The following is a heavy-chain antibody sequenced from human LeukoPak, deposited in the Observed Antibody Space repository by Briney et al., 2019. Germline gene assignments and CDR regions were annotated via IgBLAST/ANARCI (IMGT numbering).Heavy chain of an antibody. V-gene: IGHV1-3*01. CDR3: ARDKTPHSGWYGDYYYGMDV. CDR2: INAGNGNT. Sequence: GASVKVSCKASGYTFTSYGITWVRQAPGQGLEWMGWINAGNGNTKYSQKFQGRVTITRDTSASTAYMELSSLRSEDTAVYYCARDKTPHSGWYGDYYYGMDVWGQGTTVTVSS. D-gene: IGHD6-19*01. CDR1: GYTFTSYG. J-gene: IGHJ6*02.